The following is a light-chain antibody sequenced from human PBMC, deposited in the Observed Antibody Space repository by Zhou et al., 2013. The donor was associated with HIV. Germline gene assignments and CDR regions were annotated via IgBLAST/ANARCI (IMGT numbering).Light chain of an antibody. Sequence: DIVLTQSPGTLSLSPGERATLSCRASQSVSNSYLAWYQQKPGQAPRLLIYATSTRATGIPARFSGSGSGTDYTLTISSLEPEDFAVYYCQQRRHWPITFGQGTRLEIK. CDR2: ATS. V-gene: IGKV3D-20*02. J-gene: IGKJ5*01. CDR1: QSVSNSY. CDR3: QQRRHWPIT.